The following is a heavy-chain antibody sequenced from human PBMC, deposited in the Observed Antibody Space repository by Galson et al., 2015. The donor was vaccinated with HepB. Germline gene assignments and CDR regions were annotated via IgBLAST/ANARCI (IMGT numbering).Heavy chain of an antibody. V-gene: IGHV3-30*04. CDR1: GFIFSNFA. CDR2: ISYDGSKI. J-gene: IGHJ4*02. CDR3: AREYYYDSSAYYSGAVPSFGGTPLY. Sequence: SLRLSCAASGFIFSNFAIHWVRQAPGKGLEWVAVISYDGSKIFYADSVKGRFTISRDNSKNTLYLQMDSLRAEDTAVYYCAREYYYDSSAYYSGAVPSFGGTPLYWGQGTLVTVSS. D-gene: IGHD3-22*01.